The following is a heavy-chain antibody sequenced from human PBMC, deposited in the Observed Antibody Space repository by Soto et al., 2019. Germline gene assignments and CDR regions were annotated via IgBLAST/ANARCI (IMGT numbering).Heavy chain of an antibody. Sequence: GGSLRLSCAASGFTFSSYAMSWVRQAPGKGLEWVSAISGSGGSTYYADSVKGRFTISRDNSKNTLYLQMNSLRAEDTAVYYCAKDYYDSSGYYWPYDYWGQGTLVTVS. CDR3: AKDYYDSSGYYWPYDY. CDR2: ISGSGGST. J-gene: IGHJ4*02. D-gene: IGHD3-22*01. CDR1: GFTFSSYA. V-gene: IGHV3-23*01.